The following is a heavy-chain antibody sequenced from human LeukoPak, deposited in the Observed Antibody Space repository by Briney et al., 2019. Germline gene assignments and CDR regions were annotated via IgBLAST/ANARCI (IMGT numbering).Heavy chain of an antibody. CDR3: AKDRERRFLEWLFIDAFDI. D-gene: IGHD3-3*01. J-gene: IGHJ3*02. CDR1: GFTFSSYA. Sequence: HPGGSLRLSCAASGFTFSSYAMSWVRQAPGKGLEWVSAISGSGGSTYYADSVKGRFTISRDNSKNTLYLQMNSLRAEDTAVYYCAKDRERRFLEWLFIDAFDIWGQGTMVTVSS. CDR2: ISGSGGST. V-gene: IGHV3-23*01.